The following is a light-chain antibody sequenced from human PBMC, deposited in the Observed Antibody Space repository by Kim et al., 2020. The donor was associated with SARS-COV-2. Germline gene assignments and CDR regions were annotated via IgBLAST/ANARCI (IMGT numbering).Light chain of an antibody. CDR3: QVWNSTVDHYV. J-gene: IGLJ1*01. CDR1: NIGGES. V-gene: IGLV3-21*04. CDR2: HDY. Sequence: PGESAISTCGGNNIGGESVHWYQQKPGQAPVLVMYHDYDRPSGIPERFSGSNSENTAALTISRVEAGDEADYYCQVWNSTVDHYVFGTGTKVTVL.